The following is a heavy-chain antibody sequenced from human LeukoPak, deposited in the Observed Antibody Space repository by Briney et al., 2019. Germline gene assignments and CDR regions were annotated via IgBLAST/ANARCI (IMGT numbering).Heavy chain of an antibody. D-gene: IGHD4-17*01. CDR1: GDSISSSSDY. J-gene: IGHJ4*02. CDR2: IYYSGST. V-gene: IGHV4-39*01. CDR3: ARQGYGDYVFLTRVEY. Sequence: AETLSLTCTVSGDSISSSSDYWGWIRQPPGKGREWIGRIYYSGSTYYNPSLKSRVTISADTSKNQFSLKLSSVTAAHTAVYYCARQGYGDYVFLTRVEYWGQGTLVTVAS.